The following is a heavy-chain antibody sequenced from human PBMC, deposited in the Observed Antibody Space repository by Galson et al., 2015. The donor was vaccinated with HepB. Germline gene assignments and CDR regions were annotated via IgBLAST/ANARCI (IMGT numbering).Heavy chain of an antibody. CDR2: IYYSGST. CDR1: GGSISSSNW. J-gene: IGHJ4*02. Sequence: SETLSLTCAVSGGSISSSNWWSWVRQPPGKGLEWIGSIYYSGSTYYNPSLKSRVTISVDTSKNQFSLKLSSVTAADTAVYYCARAPLGYCSGGSCYRPFDYWGQGTLVTVSS. CDR3: ARAPLGYCSGGSCYRPFDY. V-gene: IGHV4-39*01. D-gene: IGHD2-15*01.